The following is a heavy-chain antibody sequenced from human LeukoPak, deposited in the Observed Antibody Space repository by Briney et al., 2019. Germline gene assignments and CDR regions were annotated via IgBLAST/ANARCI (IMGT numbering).Heavy chain of an antibody. CDR3: AREVGYQYYDFWSGPRLDY. V-gene: IGHV1-2*02. D-gene: IGHD3-3*01. Sequence: ASVKVSCKASGYTFTGYYMHWVRQAPGQGLEWMGWINPNSGGTNYAQKFQGRVTMTRDTSISTAYMELSRLRSDDTAVHYCAREVGYQYYDFWSGPRLDYWGQGTPVTVSS. CDR2: INPNSGGT. J-gene: IGHJ4*02. CDR1: GYTFTGYY.